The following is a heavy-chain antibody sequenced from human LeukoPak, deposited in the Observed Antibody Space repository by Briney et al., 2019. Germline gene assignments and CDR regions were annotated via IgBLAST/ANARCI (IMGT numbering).Heavy chain of an antibody. J-gene: IGHJ6*03. Sequence: GGSLRLSCAASGFIVSDHYMGWVRQAPGKGLDWVSVMYSSGNIHYADSVEGRFTISRDNAKNSLYLQMNSLRAEDTAVYYCAGGGLYYYYMDVWGKGTTVTVSS. CDR2: MYSSGNI. CDR3: AGGGLYYYYMDV. CDR1: GFIVSDHY. V-gene: IGHV3-53*01.